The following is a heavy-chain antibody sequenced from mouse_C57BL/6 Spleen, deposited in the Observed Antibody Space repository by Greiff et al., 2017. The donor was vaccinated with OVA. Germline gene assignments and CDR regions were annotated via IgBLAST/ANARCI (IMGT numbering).Heavy chain of an antibody. J-gene: IGHJ3*01. CDR2: ISSGGSYT. Sequence: GMLVESGGDLVKPGGSLKLSCAASGFTFSSYGMSWVRQTPDKRLEWVATISSGGSYTYYPDSVKGRFTISRDNAKNTLYLQMSSLKSEDTAMYYCARHGDSSGLFAYWGQGTLVTVSA. V-gene: IGHV5-6*02. D-gene: IGHD3-2*02. CDR1: GFTFSSYG. CDR3: ARHGDSSGLFAY.